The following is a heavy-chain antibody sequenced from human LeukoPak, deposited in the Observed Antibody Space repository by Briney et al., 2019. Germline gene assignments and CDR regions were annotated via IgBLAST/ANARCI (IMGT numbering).Heavy chain of an antibody. CDR1: GFIFSKYG. Sequence: GGSLRLSCAASGFIFSKYGMHWVRQAPGKGLEWVAVVSYDGSRKYYTDPVEGRFTISRDNSRHTVDLLMSSLRPEDTAVYYCAKDVTTGEYYYYYMDVWGKGTTVTVSS. CDR3: AKDVTTGEYYYYYMDV. D-gene: IGHD7-27*01. CDR2: VSYDGSRK. V-gene: IGHV3-30*18. J-gene: IGHJ6*03.